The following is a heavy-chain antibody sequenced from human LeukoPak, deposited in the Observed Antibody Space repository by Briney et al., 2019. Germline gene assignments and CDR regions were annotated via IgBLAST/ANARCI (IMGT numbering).Heavy chain of an antibody. CDR3: AKVFAYDSSGDDAFDI. CDR2: IGGSGGST. D-gene: IGHD3-22*01. J-gene: IGHJ3*02. V-gene: IGHV3-23*01. CDR1: GFTFSSYA. Sequence: PGGSLRLSCAASGFTFSSYAMSWVRQAPGKGLEWVSAIGGSGGSTYYADSVKGRFTISRDNSKNTLYLQMNSLRAEDTAVYYCAKVFAYDSSGDDAFDIWGQGTMVTVSS.